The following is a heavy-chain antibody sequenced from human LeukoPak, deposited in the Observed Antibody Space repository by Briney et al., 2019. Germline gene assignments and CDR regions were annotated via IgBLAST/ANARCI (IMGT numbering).Heavy chain of an antibody. D-gene: IGHD2-15*01. CDR2: ISGSGGST. CDR1: GFTFSSYA. V-gene: IGHV3-23*01. J-gene: IGHJ4*02. Sequence: GGSLRLSCAASGFTFSSYAMSWIRQAPGKGLEWVSAISGSGGSTYYADSVKGRFTISRDNSKNTLYLQTNSLRAEDTAVYYCARDRGGSYSAIDYWGQGTLVTVSS. CDR3: ARDRGGSYSAIDY.